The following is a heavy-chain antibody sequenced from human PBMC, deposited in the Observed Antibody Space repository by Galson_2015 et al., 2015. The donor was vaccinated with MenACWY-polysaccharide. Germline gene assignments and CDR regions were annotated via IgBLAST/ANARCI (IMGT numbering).Heavy chain of an antibody. J-gene: IGHJ3*01. CDR3: ARDPHCGAGCSIHDAFDV. Sequence: GLVWVSRINTDGSSTSYADSVKGRFTVSRDNAKNTVYLQMNSLRAEDTAVYYCARDPHCGAGCSIHDAFDVWGQGTKVTVSS. CDR2: INTDGSST. D-gene: IGHD2-21*02. V-gene: IGHV3-74*01.